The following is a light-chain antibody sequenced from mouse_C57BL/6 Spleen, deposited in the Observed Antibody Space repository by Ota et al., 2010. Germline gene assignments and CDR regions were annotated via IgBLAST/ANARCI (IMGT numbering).Light chain of an antibody. Sequence: DIVMTQSPSSLAMSVGQKVTMSCKSSQSLLNSSNQKNYLAWYQQKPGQPPKLLIYGASTRESGVPDRFTGSGSGTDFTLTISSVQAEDLAVYYCQNDHSYPPTFGAGTKLELK. CDR3: QNDHSYPPT. V-gene: IGKV8-28*01. CDR1: QSLLNSSNQKNY. CDR2: GAS. J-gene: IGKJ5*01.